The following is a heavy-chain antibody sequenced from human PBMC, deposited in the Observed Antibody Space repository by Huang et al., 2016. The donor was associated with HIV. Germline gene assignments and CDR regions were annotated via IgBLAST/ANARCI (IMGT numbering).Heavy chain of an antibody. CDR1: GYSFTSYW. Sequence: EVQLVQSGAEVKKPGESLKISGKGYGYSFTSYWIGWVRQLPVKGMECMGIIYPGYLYTRSSPSFQGQVTISADKSISTAYLQWSSLKASDTAMYYCARLSTTWYFDYWGQGTLVTVSS. J-gene: IGHJ4*02. D-gene: IGHD1-1*01. CDR3: ARLSTTWYFDY. CDR2: IYPGYLYT. V-gene: IGHV5-51*01.